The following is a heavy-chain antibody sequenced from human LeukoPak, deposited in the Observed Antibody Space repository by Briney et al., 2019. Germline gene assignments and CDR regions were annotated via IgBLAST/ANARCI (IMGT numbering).Heavy chain of an antibody. D-gene: IGHD3-22*01. Sequence: GGSLRLSCAASRFTFSSYAMSWVRQAPGKGLEWVSGISGSGGSTYYADSVKGRFTISRDNSKNTLNLQMNSLGVEDTAVYYCAKHYYDTSGYTRFDFWGQGTLVTVSS. J-gene: IGHJ4*02. V-gene: IGHV3-23*01. CDR3: AKHYYDTSGYTRFDF. CDR1: RFTFSSYA. CDR2: ISGSGGST.